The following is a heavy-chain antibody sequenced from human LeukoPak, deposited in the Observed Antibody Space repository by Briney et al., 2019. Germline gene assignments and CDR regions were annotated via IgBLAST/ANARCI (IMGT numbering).Heavy chain of an antibody. CDR2: MNPNSGNT. V-gene: IGHV1-8*01. D-gene: IGHD2-15*01. Sequence: ASVKVSCKASGYTFTSYDINWVRQATGQGLEWMGWMNPNSGNTDYAQKFQGRVTMTRNTSISTAYMELSSLRSEDTAVYYCARVQYCSGGSCYPAEYFQHWARAPWSPSPQ. J-gene: IGHJ1*01. CDR3: ARVQYCSGGSCYPAEYFQH. CDR1: GYTFTSYD.